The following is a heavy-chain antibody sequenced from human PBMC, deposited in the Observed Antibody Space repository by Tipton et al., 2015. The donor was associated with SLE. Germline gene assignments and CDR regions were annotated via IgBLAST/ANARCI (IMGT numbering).Heavy chain of an antibody. CDR2: INSDGSST. Sequence: SLRLSCAASGFTFSSYWMHWVRQAPGKGLVWVSRINSDGSSTSYADSVKGRVTISRDNAKNTLYLQMNSLRAEDTAVYYCARGGGDYDYFDYWGQGTLVTVSS. D-gene: IGHD4-17*01. J-gene: IGHJ4*02. CDR3: ARGGGDYDYFDY. V-gene: IGHV3-74*01. CDR1: GFTFSSYW.